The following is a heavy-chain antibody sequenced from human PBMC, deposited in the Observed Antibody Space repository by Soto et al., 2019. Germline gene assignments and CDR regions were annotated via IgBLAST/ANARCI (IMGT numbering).Heavy chain of an antibody. CDR2: INSDGTRT. V-gene: IGHV3-74*01. CDR1: GFTFSNYW. Sequence: EVQLVESGGGLVQPGGSLRLSCAASGFTFSNYWMHWVRQAPGKGLVWVSRINSDGTRTNYADSVKGRLTISRDNAENTLYLQMNSLTAEDTAVYYCARVAVGYYYMDVWGKGTTVTVSS. CDR3: ARVAVGYYYMDV. J-gene: IGHJ6*03.